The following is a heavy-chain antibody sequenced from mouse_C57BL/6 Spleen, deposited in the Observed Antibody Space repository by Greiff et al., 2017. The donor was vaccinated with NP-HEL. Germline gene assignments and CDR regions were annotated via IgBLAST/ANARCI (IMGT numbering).Heavy chain of an antibody. Sequence: QVQLQQPGAELVKPGASVKMTCKASGYTFTSYWITWVKQRPGQGLEWIGDIYPGSGSTNYNEKFKSKATLTVDTSSSTAYMQLSSLTSEDSAVYYCARKGNFYAMDYWGQGTSVTVSS. CDR3: ARKGNFYAMDY. CDR1: GYTFTSYW. J-gene: IGHJ4*01. CDR2: IYPGSGST. V-gene: IGHV1-55*01.